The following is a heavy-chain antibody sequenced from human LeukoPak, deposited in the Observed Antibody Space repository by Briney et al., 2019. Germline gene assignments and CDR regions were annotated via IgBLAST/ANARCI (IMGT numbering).Heavy chain of an antibody. Sequence: ASVKISCKASGYTFTDYKIHWVQQAPGKGLEWVGRVDPEDGATMYAEKFQDRVTITADTSTDTTYMELRSLRSEDTAVYYCAHLVVVIAATSFDYWGQGTLVTVSS. CDR1: GYTFTDYK. CDR3: AHLVVVIAATSFDY. CDR2: VDPEDGAT. D-gene: IGHD2-15*01. V-gene: IGHV1-69-2*01. J-gene: IGHJ4*02.